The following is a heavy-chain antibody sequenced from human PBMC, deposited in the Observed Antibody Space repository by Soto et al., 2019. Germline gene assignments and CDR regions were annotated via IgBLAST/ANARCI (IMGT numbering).Heavy chain of an antibody. CDR3: VKGSQYYYDSSRDAFDI. CDR1: GFTFSSYA. CDR2: ISSNGGST. J-gene: IGHJ3*02. Sequence: GGSLRLSCSASGFTFSSYAMHWVRQAPGKGLEYVSAISSNGGSTYYADSVKGRFTISRDNSKNTLYLQMSSLRAEDTAVYYCVKGSQYYYDSSRDAFDIWGQGTMVTVSS. D-gene: IGHD3-22*01. V-gene: IGHV3-64D*08.